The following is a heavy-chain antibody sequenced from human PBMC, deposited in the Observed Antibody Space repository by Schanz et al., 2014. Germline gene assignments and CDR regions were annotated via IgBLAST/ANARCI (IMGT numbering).Heavy chain of an antibody. J-gene: IGHJ4*02. CDR2: ISAYNGNT. CDR1: GYTFTSYG. D-gene: IGHD6-19*01. CDR3: ARGGYSSGWYDRDIAHFDY. Sequence: QVQLVQSGAEVKKPGASVKVSCKASGYTFTSYGINWVRQAPGQGLEWMGWISAYNGNTNYAQKLQGRVTMTRDTSTSTAYMELRSLRSDDTDVYYYARGGYSSGWYDRDIAHFDYWGQGTLVTVSS. V-gene: IGHV1-18*01.